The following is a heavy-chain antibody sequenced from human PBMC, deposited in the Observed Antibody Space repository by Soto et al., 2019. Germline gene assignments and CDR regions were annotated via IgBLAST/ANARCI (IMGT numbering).Heavy chain of an antibody. CDR3: ARDQRFDEDCSGGSCLRPYGMDV. J-gene: IGHJ6*02. V-gene: IGHV4-30-4*01. CDR1: GGSISSGDYY. Sequence: SETLSLTCTVSGGSISSGDYYWSWIRQPPGKGLEWIGYIYYSGSTYYNPSLKSRVTISVDTSKNQFSLKLSSVTAADTAVYYCARDQRFDEDCSGGSCLRPYGMDVWGQGTTVTVSS. CDR2: IYYSGST. D-gene: IGHD2-15*01.